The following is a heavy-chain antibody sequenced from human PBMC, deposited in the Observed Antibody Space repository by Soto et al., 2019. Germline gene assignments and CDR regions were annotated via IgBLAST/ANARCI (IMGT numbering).Heavy chain of an antibody. CDR1: GHTFTGYY. CDR2: INPNSGGT. J-gene: IGHJ6*04. V-gene: IGHV1-2*04. Sequence: ASVKVSCKASGHTFTGYYMHWVRQAPGQGLEWVGWINPNSGGTNYAQKFQGWVTMTRDTSISTAYMELSRLRSDDTAVYYCGRETTRKYYYGMDVWGKGTTVTVSS. CDR3: GRETTRKYYYGMDV.